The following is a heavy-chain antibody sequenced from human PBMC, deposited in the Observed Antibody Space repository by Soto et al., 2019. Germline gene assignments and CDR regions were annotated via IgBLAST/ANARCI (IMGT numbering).Heavy chain of an antibody. Sequence: PGGSLRLSCAASGFTFSDYYMSWIRQAPGKGLEWVSYISSSGSTIYYADSVKGRFTISRGNAKNSLYLQMNSLRAEDTAVYYCASPTSPYAVALYYYYGMDVWGQGTTVTVSS. CDR1: GFTFSDYY. J-gene: IGHJ6*02. D-gene: IGHD6-19*01. V-gene: IGHV3-11*01. CDR3: ASPTSPYAVALYYYYGMDV. CDR2: ISSSGSTI.